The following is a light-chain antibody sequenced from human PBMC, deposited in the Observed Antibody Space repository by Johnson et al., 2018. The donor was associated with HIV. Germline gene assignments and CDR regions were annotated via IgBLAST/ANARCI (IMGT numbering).Light chain of an antibody. CDR3: GTWDSSLSAVYV. CDR2: DNN. CDR1: SSNIGNNY. V-gene: IGLV1-51*01. J-gene: IGLJ1*01. Sequence: QSVLTQPPSVSAAPGQKVTISCSGSSSNIGNNYVSWYQQLPGTAPKLLIYDNNKRPSGIPDRFSGSKSGTSATLGITGLQTGDEADYYCGTWDSSLSAVYVFGTGTKGPVL.